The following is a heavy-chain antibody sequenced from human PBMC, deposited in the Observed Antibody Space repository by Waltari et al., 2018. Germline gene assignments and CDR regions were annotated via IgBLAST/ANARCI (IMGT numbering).Heavy chain of an antibody. V-gene: IGHV3-23*01. CDR3: AKDGVQLWRGFDY. CDR1: GFTFSSSA. J-gene: IGHJ4*02. CDR2: ISGSGGST. D-gene: IGHD5-18*01. Sequence: EVQLLESGGGLVQPGGSLRLSCAASGFTFSSSAMRWVRQAPGKGLEWVSAISGSGGSTYYADSVKGRFTISRDNSKNTLYLQMNSLRAEDTAVYYCAKDGVQLWRGFDYWGQGTLVTVSS.